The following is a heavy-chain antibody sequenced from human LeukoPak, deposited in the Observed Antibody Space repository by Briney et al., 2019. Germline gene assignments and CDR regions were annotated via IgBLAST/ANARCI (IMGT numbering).Heavy chain of an antibody. V-gene: IGHV3-11*01. D-gene: IGHD5-12*01. Sequence: GGCLRLSCAVSGFTFSDYSMSWIRQAPGKGLEWVSYISGSGTTIYYADSVKGRFTISRDDAKNSLYLQMNSLRAEDTAVYYCARDVGGSVDCWGQGTLVTVSS. CDR3: ARDVGGSVDC. CDR2: ISGSGTTI. CDR1: GFTFSDYS. J-gene: IGHJ4*02.